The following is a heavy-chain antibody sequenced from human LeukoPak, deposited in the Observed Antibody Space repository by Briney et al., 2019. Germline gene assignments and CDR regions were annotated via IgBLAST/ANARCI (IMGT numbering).Heavy chain of an antibody. J-gene: IGHJ4*02. CDR2: ISYDGSNK. D-gene: IGHD4-23*01. CDR3: AKDIASGDYGGNFDY. Sequence: GGSLRLSCAASGFTFSSYGMHWVRQAPGKGLEGVAVISYDGSNKYYADSVKGRFTISRDNSKNTLYLQMNSLRAEDTAVYYCAKDIASGDYGGNFDYWGQGTLVTVSS. V-gene: IGHV3-30*18. CDR1: GFTFSSYG.